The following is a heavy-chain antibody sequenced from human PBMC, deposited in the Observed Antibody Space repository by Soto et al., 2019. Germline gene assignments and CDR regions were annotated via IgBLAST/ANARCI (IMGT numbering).Heavy chain of an antibody. CDR3: ARDSGGGWPNYAEYFQH. J-gene: IGHJ1*01. CDR2: IHYSGST. V-gene: IGHV4-61*03. D-gene: IGHD6-19*01. CDR1: GDSIVSGDSISSYY. Sequence: SETLSLTCIVSGDSIVSGDSISSYYWSWIRQPPRKGLEWIGHIHYSGSTNYNASLRSRVTISIDTSKNYFSLKLSSVTAADTAIYYCARDSGGGWPNYAEYFQHWGQGTLVTVSS.